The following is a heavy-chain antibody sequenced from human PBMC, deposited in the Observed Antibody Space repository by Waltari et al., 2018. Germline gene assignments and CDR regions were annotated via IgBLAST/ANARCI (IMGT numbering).Heavy chain of an antibody. Sequence: DVLLVESGGALVQQGGSLRLSCAASGFTLNKYWMHWARQPPGKGLEWISRVNSDGGGTTYADSVMGRFTISRDNAQNTVLLQMHSLRADDTAVYYCGKGAPHASGTYYPDYWGHGTLVTVSS. CDR1: GFTLNKYW. V-gene: IGHV3-74*03. CDR3: GKGAPHASGTYYPDY. D-gene: IGHD3-10*01. J-gene: IGHJ4*01. CDR2: VNSDGGGT.